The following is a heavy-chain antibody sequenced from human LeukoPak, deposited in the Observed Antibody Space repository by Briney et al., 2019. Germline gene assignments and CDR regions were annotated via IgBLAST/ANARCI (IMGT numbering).Heavy chain of an antibody. CDR2: ITSSSSTR. D-gene: IGHD3-22*01. J-gene: IGHJ5*02. CDR1: GFPFSNYN. CDR3: ARALGGSSGYSQP. Sequence: PGGSLRLSCAASGFPFSNYNMNWVRQAPGKGLEWVSFITSSSSTRYYADSVKGRFTISRDNAKTSLYLQMNSLRAEDTAVYYCARALGGSSGYSQPWGQGTLVTISS. V-gene: IGHV3-48*01.